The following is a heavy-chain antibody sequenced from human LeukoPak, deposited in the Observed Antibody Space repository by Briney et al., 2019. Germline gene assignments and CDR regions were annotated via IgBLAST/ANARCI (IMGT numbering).Heavy chain of an antibody. D-gene: IGHD5-18*01. CDR3: ARDQPGGRGYSLN. J-gene: IGHJ4*02. V-gene: IGHV3-7*01. Sequence: GGSLRLSCAASGFTFSSYWMSWVRQALGKGLEWVANIKQDGSEKYYVDSVKGRFTISRDNAKNSLYLQMNSLRAEDTAVYYCARDQPGGRGYSLNWGQGTLVTVSS. CDR1: GFTFSSYW. CDR2: IKQDGSEK.